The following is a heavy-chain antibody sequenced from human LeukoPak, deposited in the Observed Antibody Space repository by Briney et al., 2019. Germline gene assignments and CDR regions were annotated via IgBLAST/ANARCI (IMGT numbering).Heavy chain of an antibody. CDR1: GGSISPYY. V-gene: IGHV4-59*12. CDR3: ARGFGLWSENYFDY. Sequence: SETLSLTCTVSGGSISPYYWSWIRQPPGKGLEWIGYIYHSGSTNYNPSLKSRVTMSVDTSKNQFSLKLSSVTAADTAVYYCARGFGLWSENYFDYWGQGTLVTVSS. D-gene: IGHD4/OR15-4a*01. J-gene: IGHJ4*02. CDR2: IYHSGST.